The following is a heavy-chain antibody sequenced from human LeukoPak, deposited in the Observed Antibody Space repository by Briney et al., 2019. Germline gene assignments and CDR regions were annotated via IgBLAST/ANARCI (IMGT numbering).Heavy chain of an antibody. Sequence: PPETLSLTCTVSGGSIGSTNYYWGWIRQPPGKGLEWIGSISYSGSAYYNPSLKSRVTISVDTSKNQFSLKLSSVTAADTAVYYCARAPGLRLGELSGFDYWGQGTLVTVSS. D-gene: IGHD3-16*02. J-gene: IGHJ4*02. CDR2: ISYSGSA. CDR1: GGSIGSTNYY. V-gene: IGHV4-39*07. CDR3: ARAPGLRLGELSGFDY.